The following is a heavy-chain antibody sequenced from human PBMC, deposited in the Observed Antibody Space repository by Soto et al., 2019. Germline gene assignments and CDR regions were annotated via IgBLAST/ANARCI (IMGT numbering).Heavy chain of an antibody. D-gene: IGHD5-18*01. CDR1: GDSINSFF. CDR2: IHYSGSA. CDR3: ARAHSSGYVFLGY. J-gene: IGHJ4*02. V-gene: IGHV4-59*01. Sequence: SEALSLTYSVSGDSINSFFWSWIRQPPGKGLEWIGYIHYSGSATYSPSLKNRVTMSVDTSRNQFSLKLTSVTAADTAVYYCARAHSSGYVFLGYWGQGTLVTVS.